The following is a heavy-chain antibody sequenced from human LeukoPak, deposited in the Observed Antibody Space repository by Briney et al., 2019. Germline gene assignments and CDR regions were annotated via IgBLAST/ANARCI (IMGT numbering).Heavy chain of an antibody. V-gene: IGHV4-59*12. CDR3: ARVSPDYGDYDDAFDI. CDR2: IYYSGST. CDR1: GGSISSFY. D-gene: IGHD4-17*01. J-gene: IGHJ3*02. Sequence: PSETLSLTCTVSGGSISSFYWSWIRQPPGKGLEWIGYIYYSGSTNYNPSLKSRVTMSVDTSKNQFSLKLSSVTAADTAVYYCARVSPDYGDYDDAFDIWGQGTMVTVSS.